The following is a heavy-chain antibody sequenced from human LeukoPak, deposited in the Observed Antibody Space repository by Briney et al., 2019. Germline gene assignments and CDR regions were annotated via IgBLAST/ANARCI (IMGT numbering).Heavy chain of an antibody. V-gene: IGHV1-46*01. J-gene: IGHJ4*02. CDR1: GYTFTSYY. Sequence: ASVKVSCKASGYTFTSYYMHWVRQAPGQGLEWMGIINPSGGSTSYAQKFQGRVTMTRDTSTSTVYMELSSLRSEDTAVYYCAREAPHYYDSSGTGRLDYRGQGTLVTVSS. CDR3: AREAPHYYDSSGTGRLDY. D-gene: IGHD3-22*01. CDR2: INPSGGST.